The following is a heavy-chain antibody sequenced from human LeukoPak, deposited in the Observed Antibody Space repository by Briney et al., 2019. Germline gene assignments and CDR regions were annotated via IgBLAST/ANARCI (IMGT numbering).Heavy chain of an antibody. D-gene: IGHD3-10*01. CDR1: GFTFSSYS. CDR3: ASRFTTYYYGSGSRDDAFDI. J-gene: IGHJ3*02. V-gene: IGHV3-48*01. Sequence: GGSLRLSCAASGFTFSSYSKNWVRQAPGKGLEWVSYISSSSSTIYYADSVKGRFTISRDNAKNSLYLQMNSLRAEDTAVYYCASRFTTYYYGSGSRDDAFDIWGQGTMVTVSS. CDR2: ISSSSSTI.